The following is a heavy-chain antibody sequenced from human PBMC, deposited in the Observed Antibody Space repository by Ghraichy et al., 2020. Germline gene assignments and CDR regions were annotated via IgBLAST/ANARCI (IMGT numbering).Heavy chain of an antibody. Sequence: GGSLRLSCAASGFTFSSYDMHWVRQATGKGLEWVSAIGTAGDTYYPGSVKGRFTISRENAKNSLYLQMNSLRAGDTAVYYCARGDVVPAAMSEKGLDYYYYYYMDVWGKGTTVTVSS. D-gene: IGHD2-2*01. J-gene: IGHJ6*03. CDR1: GFTFSSYD. CDR2: IGTAGDT. CDR3: ARGDVVPAAMSEKGLDYYYYYYMDV. V-gene: IGHV3-13*01.